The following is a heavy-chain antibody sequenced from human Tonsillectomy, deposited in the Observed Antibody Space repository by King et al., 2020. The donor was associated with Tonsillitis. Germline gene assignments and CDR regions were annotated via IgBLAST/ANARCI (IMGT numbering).Heavy chain of an antibody. CDR2: MDYSGTI. Sequence: QLQESGPGVVKPSETLSLTCTVSGGSITNSDHFWAWIRQPPGKGLEWIGYMDYSGTIFYKPSLKGRITISGGASENRFSLKLSSVTAADTAVYFCARYVSGSFDYWGQGALVTVSS. V-gene: IGHV4-39*01. CDR3: ARYVSGSFDY. D-gene: IGHD1-26*01. CDR1: GGSITNSDHF. J-gene: IGHJ4*02.